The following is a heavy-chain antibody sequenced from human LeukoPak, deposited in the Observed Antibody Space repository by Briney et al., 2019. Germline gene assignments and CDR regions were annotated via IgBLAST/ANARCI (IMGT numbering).Heavy chain of an antibody. CDR1: GYTFTGYY. D-gene: IGHD1-26*01. CDR2: INPNSGGT. Sequence: ASVKVSCKASGYTFTGYYMHWVRQAPGQGLEWMGWINPNSGGTNYAQKFQGRVTMTRDTSISTAYMELSRLRSDDAAVYYCARGGIVGATTFEDWGQGTLVTVSS. V-gene: IGHV1-2*02. CDR3: ARGGIVGATTFED. J-gene: IGHJ4*02.